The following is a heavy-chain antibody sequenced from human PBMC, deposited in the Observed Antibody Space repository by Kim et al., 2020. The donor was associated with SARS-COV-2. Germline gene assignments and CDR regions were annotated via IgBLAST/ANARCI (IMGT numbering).Heavy chain of an antibody. Sequence: ASVKVSCKVSGYTLTELSMHWVRQAPGKGLEWMGGFDPEDGETIYAQKFQGRVTMTEDTSTDTAYMELSSLRSEDTAVYYCATSFYSIVGLLPHYYYYGMDVWGQGTTVTVSS. CDR3: ATSFYSIVGLLPHYYYYGMDV. CDR1: GYTLTELS. V-gene: IGHV1-24*01. J-gene: IGHJ6*02. CDR2: FDPEDGET. D-gene: IGHD1-26*01.